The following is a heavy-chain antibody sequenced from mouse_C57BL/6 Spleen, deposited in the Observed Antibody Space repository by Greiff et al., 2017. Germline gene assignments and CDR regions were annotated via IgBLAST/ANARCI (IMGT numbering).Heavy chain of an antibody. J-gene: IGHJ2*01. CDR3: ARSPITTVVDY. V-gene: IGHV1-69*01. CDR1: GYTFTSYW. Sequence: QVQLQQSGAELVMPGASVKLSCKASGYTFTSYWMHWVKQRPGQGLEWIGEIDPSDSYTNYNQKFKGKSTLTVDKSSSTAYMQLSSLTSEDSAVYYCARSPITTVVDYWGQGTTLTVSS. CDR2: IDPSDSYT. D-gene: IGHD1-1*01.